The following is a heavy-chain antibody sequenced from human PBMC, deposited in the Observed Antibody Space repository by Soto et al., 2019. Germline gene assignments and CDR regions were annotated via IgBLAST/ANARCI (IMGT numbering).Heavy chain of an antibody. CDR3: ARDDYDSSGYYYVDY. J-gene: IGHJ4*02. CDR2: IWYDGSNR. Sequence: GGSLRLSCAASGFTFSSYGMHWVRQAPGKGLEWVAVIWYDGSNRYYADSLKGRFTISRDNSKKTLYLQVNSLRAEDTAVYFCARDDYDSSGYYYVDYWGQGTLVTVSS. D-gene: IGHD3-22*01. V-gene: IGHV3-33*01. CDR1: GFTFSSYG.